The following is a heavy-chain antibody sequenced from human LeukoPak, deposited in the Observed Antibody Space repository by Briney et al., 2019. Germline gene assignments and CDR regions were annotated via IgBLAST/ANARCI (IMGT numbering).Heavy chain of an antibody. CDR2: ISTSGST. CDR3: ARTYTRFNYYYMDV. CDR1: GDSITSGSYY. D-gene: IGHD3-16*01. J-gene: IGHJ6*03. V-gene: IGHV4-61*02. Sequence: PSETLSPTCTVSGDSITSGSYYWSWIRQPAGKGLEWIGRISTSGSTNYNPSLKSRVAISIDTSKNQFSLKLTSVTAADTAVYYCARTYTRFNYYYMDVWGKGTTVTISS.